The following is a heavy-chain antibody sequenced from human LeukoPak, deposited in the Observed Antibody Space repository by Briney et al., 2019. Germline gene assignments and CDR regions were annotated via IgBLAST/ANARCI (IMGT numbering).Heavy chain of an antibody. CDR3: AKAGGDYRPYYFDY. D-gene: IGHD4-17*01. V-gene: IGHV3-23*01. CDR2: ISGSGGST. Sequence: GGSLRLSCAASGFTFSSYAVSWVRQAPGKGLEWVSAISGSGGSTYYADSVKGRFTISRDNSKNTLYLQMNSLRAEDAAVYYCAKAGGDYRPYYFDYWGQGTLVTVSS. CDR1: GFTFSSYA. J-gene: IGHJ4*02.